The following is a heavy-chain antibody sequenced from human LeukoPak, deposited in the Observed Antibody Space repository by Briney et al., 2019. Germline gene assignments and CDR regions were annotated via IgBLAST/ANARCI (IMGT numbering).Heavy chain of an antibody. CDR2: IKQDGSEK. D-gene: IGHD3-10*01. V-gene: IGHV3-7*01. CDR3: ATQVYPSGSPFDY. CDR1: GFTFSSYA. J-gene: IGHJ4*02. Sequence: GGSLRLSCAASGFTFSSYAMSWVRQAPGKGLEWVADIKQDGSEKYYVASVKGRFTISRDNAKNSLYLQMNSLRAEDTAVYYCATQVYPSGSPFDYWGQGTLVTVSS.